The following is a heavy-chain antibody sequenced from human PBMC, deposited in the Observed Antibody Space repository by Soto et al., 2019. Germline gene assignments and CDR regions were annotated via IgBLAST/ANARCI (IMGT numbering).Heavy chain of an antibody. CDR2: SRNKANSYST. V-gene: IGHV3-72*01. CDR3: ARFSGSYTRGLDY. CDR1: GFTFSDHY. J-gene: IGHJ4*02. Sequence: EVQLVVSWGGLVQPGGSLRLSCAASGFTFSDHYMDWVRHAPVKGLEWVGRSRNKANSYSTEYAASVKGRFTNLRDESKNSLYLQMNSLETEDTAVYYCARFSGSYTRGLDYWGQGNLGTVSS. D-gene: IGHD1-26*01.